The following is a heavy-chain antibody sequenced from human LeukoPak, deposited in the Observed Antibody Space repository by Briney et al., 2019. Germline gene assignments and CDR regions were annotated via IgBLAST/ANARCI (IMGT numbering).Heavy chain of an antibody. J-gene: IGHJ4*02. CDR2: ISNNGGYT. CDR1: GFTFSSSA. V-gene: IGHV3-23*01. CDR3: AKQLGYCSDGSCYFPY. Sequence: GGSLRLSCAASGFTFSSSAMSWVRRAPGKGLEWVSAISNNGGYTYYADSVQGRFTIPRDNSKSTLCLQMNSLRAEDTAVYYCAKQLGYCSDGSCYFPYWGQGTLVTVSS. D-gene: IGHD2-15*01.